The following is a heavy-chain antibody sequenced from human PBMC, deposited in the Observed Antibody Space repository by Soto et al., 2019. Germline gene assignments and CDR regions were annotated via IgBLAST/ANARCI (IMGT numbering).Heavy chain of an antibody. D-gene: IGHD3-3*01. CDR1: GGSISSGDHY. CDR2: IYYSGST. CDR3: ARVLTIFGVVIS. J-gene: IGHJ4*02. Sequence: SETLSLTCTVSGGSISSGDHYWSWIRQPPGKGLEWIGYIYYSGSTYYNPSLKSRVTISVDTSKNQFSLKLSSVTAADTAVYYCARVLTIFGVVISWGQGTLVTVSS. V-gene: IGHV4-30-4*01.